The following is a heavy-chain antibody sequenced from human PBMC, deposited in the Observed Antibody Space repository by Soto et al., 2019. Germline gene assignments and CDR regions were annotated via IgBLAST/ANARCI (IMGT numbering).Heavy chain of an antibody. J-gene: IGHJ4*02. V-gene: IGHV4-31*03. Sequence: QVQLQESGPGLVKPSQTLSLTCSVSGGSISSTTSWWSWIRQHPGEGLEWIGYIYYTGNTNYNPSLKSRVTISVDTSENQSSLKLTSVTVADTAVYYCAREGGDGVDYWGQGALVTVSS. CDR1: GGSISSTTSW. CDR2: IYYTGNT. D-gene: IGHD3-16*01. CDR3: AREGGDGVDY.